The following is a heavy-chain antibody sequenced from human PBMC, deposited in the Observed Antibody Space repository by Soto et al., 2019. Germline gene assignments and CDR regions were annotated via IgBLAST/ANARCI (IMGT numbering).Heavy chain of an antibody. CDR3: ARGVTTVTTFDY. CDR2: IYHSGST. V-gene: IGHV4-30-2*01. Sequence: SETLSLTCAVSGGSISSGGYSCNWIRQPPGKGLEWIGYIYHSGSTYYNPSLKSRVTTSVDRSKNQFSLKLSPVTAADTAVYYCARGVTTVTTFDYWGQGTLVTSPQ. CDR1: GGSISSGGYS. J-gene: IGHJ4*02. D-gene: IGHD4-17*01.